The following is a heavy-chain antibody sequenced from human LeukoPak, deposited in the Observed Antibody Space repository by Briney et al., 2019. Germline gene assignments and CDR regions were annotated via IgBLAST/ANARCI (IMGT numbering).Heavy chain of an antibody. J-gene: IGHJ4*02. CDR3: ARYCSGGSCWDY. Sequence: GSLRLSCAASGFTFSSYWMSWVRQAPGKGLEWVANINQDGSEKYYVDSVKGRFTISRDNAKNSLYLQMNSLRAEDTAVYYCARYCSGGSCWDYWGQGTLVTVSS. D-gene: IGHD2-15*01. CDR1: GFTFSSYW. CDR2: INQDGSEK. V-gene: IGHV3-7*01.